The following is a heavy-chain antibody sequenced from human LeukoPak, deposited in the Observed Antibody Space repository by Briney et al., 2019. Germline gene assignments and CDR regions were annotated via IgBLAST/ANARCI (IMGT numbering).Heavy chain of an antibody. V-gene: IGHV4-59*01. CDR1: GGSISSYY. Sequence: SETLSLTCTVSGGSISSYYWSWIRQPPGKGLEWIGYIYYSGSTNYNPSLKSRVTISVDTSKNQFSLKLSSVTAADTAVYYCARDRSGTIDYWGQGTLVTVSS. CDR2: IYYSGST. D-gene: IGHD1-26*01. CDR3: ARDRSGTIDY. J-gene: IGHJ4*02.